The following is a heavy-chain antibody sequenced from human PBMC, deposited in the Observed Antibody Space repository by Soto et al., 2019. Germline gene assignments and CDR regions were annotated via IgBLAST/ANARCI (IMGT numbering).Heavy chain of an antibody. Sequence: GGSLRLSCAASGFTFDDYGMSWVRQAPGKGLEWVSGINWNGGSTGYADSVKGRFTISRDNAKNSLYLQMNSLRAEDTALYHCARAIVVESRREYYFDYWGQGTLVTVSS. J-gene: IGHJ4*02. D-gene: IGHD2-15*01. CDR2: INWNGGST. V-gene: IGHV3-20*01. CDR3: ARAIVVESRREYYFDY. CDR1: GFTFDDYG.